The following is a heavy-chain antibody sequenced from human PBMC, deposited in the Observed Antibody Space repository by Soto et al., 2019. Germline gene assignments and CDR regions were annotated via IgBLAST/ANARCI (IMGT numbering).Heavy chain of an antibody. CDR3: TRTIPYYYDSSGHDYPS. CDR1: GFTVGDYA. V-gene: IGHV3-49*03. Sequence: GGSLRLSCTASGFTVGDYAMSWFRQAPGKGLEWVGFIRSKAYGGTTEYAASVKGRFTISRDDSKSIAYLQMNSLKTEDTAVYYCTRTIPYYYDSSGHDYPSRGQGTLVTVSS. D-gene: IGHD3-22*01. CDR2: IRSKAYGGTT. J-gene: IGHJ4*02.